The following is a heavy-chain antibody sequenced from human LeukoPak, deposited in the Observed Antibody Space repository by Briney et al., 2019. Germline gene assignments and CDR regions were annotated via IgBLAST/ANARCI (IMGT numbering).Heavy chain of an antibody. Sequence: SETLSLTCTVSGGSISSYYWSWIRQPPGKGLEWIGYIYTSGSTNYNPSLKSRVTISVDTSKNQFSLKLSSVTAADTAVYYCARRSSWMVFDPWGQGTRVTVSS. J-gene: IGHJ5*02. CDR3: ARRSSWMVFDP. CDR2: IYTSGST. D-gene: IGHD6-13*01. V-gene: IGHV4-4*09. CDR1: GGSISSYY.